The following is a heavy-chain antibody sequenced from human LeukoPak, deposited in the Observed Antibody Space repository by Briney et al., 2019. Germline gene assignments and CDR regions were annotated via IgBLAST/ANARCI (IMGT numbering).Heavy chain of an antibody. CDR1: GFTFDDYA. Sequence: GGSLRLSCAASGFTFDDYAMHWVRQAPGKGLEWVSAISGSGGSTYYADSVKGRFTISRDNSKNTLYLQMNSLRAEDTAVYYCAKDPRIAVAGKESGYWGQGTLVTVSS. V-gene: IGHV3-23*01. J-gene: IGHJ4*02. CDR3: AKDPRIAVAGKESGY. CDR2: ISGSGGST. D-gene: IGHD6-19*01.